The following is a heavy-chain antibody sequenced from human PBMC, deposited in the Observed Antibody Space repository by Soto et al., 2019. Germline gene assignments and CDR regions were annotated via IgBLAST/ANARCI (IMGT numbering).Heavy chain of an antibody. CDR3: ASTSRYRAFDI. V-gene: IGHV2-5*02. CDR1: GFSLTTTGMS. CDR2: IWWDDDR. D-gene: IGHD2-2*01. Sequence: QITLKESGPTLVKPTQTLTLTCTVSGFSLTTTGMSVGWIRQPPGKALEGLALIWWDDDRRYSTSLKSTLTITRDISTNQVVLTMTNMDPADTSTFYCASTSRYRAFDIWGQGTLVTVPS. J-gene: IGHJ3*02.